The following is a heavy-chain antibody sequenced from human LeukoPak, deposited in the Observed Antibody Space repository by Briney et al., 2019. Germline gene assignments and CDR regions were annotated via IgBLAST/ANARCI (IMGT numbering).Heavy chain of an antibody. V-gene: IGHV3-23*01. CDR1: GFTFSSYA. CDR3: AKAGSGWIFDN. J-gene: IGHJ4*02. CDR2: ISGSGVST. D-gene: IGHD6-19*01. Sequence: GGSLRLSCAASGFTFSSYAMSWVRQAAGKGLEWVSGISGSGVSTYYADSVKGRFTISRDNSKNTLYLQMNSLGAEDTAVYYCAKAGSGWIFDNWGQGTLVTVSS.